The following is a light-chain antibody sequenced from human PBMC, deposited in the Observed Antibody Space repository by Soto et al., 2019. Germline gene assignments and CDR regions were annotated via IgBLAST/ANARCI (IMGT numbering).Light chain of an antibody. CDR2: GAS. CDR3: QQYNNWPPGDT. V-gene: IGKV3-15*01. Sequence: EIVMTQSPATLSVSPGERATLSCRASQSVSSNLAWYQQKPGQAPRLLIYGASTRATGIPARFSGSESGTEFTHTISSLQSEDFAGYYCQQYNNWPPGDTFGQGTKLEIK. CDR1: QSVSSN. J-gene: IGKJ2*01.